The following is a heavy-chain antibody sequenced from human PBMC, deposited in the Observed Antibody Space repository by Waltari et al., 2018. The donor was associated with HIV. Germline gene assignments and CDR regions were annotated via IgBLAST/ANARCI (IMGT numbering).Heavy chain of an antibody. CDR3: ILQQLGHYYYYGMDV. J-gene: IGHJ6*02. V-gene: IGHV3-30-3*01. CDR2: ISYDGSNK. CDR1: GFTFSSYA. Sequence: QVQLVESGGGVVQPGRSLRLSCAASGFTFSSYAMHWVRPAPGKGLEWVAVISYDGSNKYYADSVKGRFTISRDNSKNTLYLQMNSLRAEDTAVYYCILQQLGHYYYYGMDVWGQGTTVTVSS. D-gene: IGHD6-13*01.